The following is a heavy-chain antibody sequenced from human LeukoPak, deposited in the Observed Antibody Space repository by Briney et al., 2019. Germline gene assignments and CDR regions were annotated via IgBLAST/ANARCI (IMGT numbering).Heavy chain of an antibody. CDR2: INHSGST. CDR3: ARLFGSRVVPAALPYYYYYYMDV. V-gene: IGHV4-34*01. Sequence: GSLRLSCAASGFTFSSYWMSWVRQAPGKGLEWIGEINHSGSTNYNPSLKSRVTISVDTSKNQFSLKLSSVTAADTAVYYCARLFGSRVVPAALPYYYYYYMDVWGKGTTVTVSS. CDR1: GFTFSSYW. D-gene: IGHD2-2*01. J-gene: IGHJ6*03.